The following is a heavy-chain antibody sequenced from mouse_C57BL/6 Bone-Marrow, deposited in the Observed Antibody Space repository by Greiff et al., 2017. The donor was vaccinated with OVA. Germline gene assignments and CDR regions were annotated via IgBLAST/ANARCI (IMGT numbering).Heavy chain of an antibody. CDR3: ARGGYYEAY. J-gene: IGHJ3*01. V-gene: IGHV1-61*01. CDR1: GYTFTSYW. Sequence: VKLQESGAELVRPGSSVKLSCKASGYTFTSYWMDWVKQRPGQGLEWIGNIYPSDSETHYNQKFKDKATLTVDKSSSTAYMQLSSLTSEDSAVYYCARGGYYEAYWGQGTLVTVSA. CDR2: IYPSDSET. D-gene: IGHD2-3*01.